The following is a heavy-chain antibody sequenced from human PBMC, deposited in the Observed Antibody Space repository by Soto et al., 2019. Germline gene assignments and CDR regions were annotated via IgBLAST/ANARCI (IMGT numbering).Heavy chain of an antibody. J-gene: IGHJ6*03. CDR2: ISSNGGST. CDR3: ARNYELVVPAAIGPSYYYYYMDV. Sequence: GGSLRLSCAASGFTFSSYAMHWVRQAPGKGLEYVSAISSNGGSTYYANSVKGRFTISRDNSKNTLYLQMGSLRAEDMAVYYCARNYELVVPAAIGPSYYYYYMDVWGKGTTVTVSS. V-gene: IGHV3-64*01. CDR1: GFTFSSYA. D-gene: IGHD2-2*01.